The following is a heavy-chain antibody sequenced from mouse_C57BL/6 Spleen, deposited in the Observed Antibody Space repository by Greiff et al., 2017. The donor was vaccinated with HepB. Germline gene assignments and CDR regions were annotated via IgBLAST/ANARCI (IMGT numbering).Heavy chain of an antibody. Sequence: QVQLQQPGAELVKPGASVKLSCKAYGYTFTSYWMQWVKQRPGQGLEWIGEIDPSDSYTNYNQKFKGKATLTVDTSSSTAYMQLSSLTSEDSAVYYCARGSARGFAYWGQGTLVTVSA. J-gene: IGHJ3*01. CDR3: ARGSARGFAY. CDR2: IDPSDSYT. D-gene: IGHD3-3*01. CDR1: GYTFTSYW. V-gene: IGHV1-50*01.